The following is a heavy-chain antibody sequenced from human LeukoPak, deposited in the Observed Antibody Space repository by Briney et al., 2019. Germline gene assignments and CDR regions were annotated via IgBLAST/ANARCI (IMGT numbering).Heavy chain of an antibody. J-gene: IGHJ5*02. Sequence: ASVKVSCKVSGYTLTELSMHWVRQAPGKGLEWMGGFDPEDGETIYAQKFQGRVTMTEDTSTDTAYMELSSLRSEDTAVYYCATPHSSYNWLDPWGQGTLVTVSS. D-gene: IGHD6-6*01. CDR3: ATPHSSYNWLDP. CDR2: FDPEDGET. V-gene: IGHV1-24*01. CDR1: GYTLTELS.